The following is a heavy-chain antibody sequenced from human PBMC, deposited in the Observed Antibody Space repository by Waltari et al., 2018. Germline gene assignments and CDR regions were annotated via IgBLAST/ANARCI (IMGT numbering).Heavy chain of an antibody. CDR3: ARIAARYYVDV. V-gene: IGHV3-74*01. CDR2: INSDGDST. J-gene: IGHJ6*03. Sequence: LVQPGGSLRLSCEVSGFTFSRHWMYWVRQAPGKGLVWVSRINSDGDSTRYADSVKGRVTVSRDNAKNTLSLQITNLRVEDTAIYYCARIAARYYVDVWGKGTTVIVSS. CDR1: GFTFSRHW. D-gene: IGHD2-21*01.